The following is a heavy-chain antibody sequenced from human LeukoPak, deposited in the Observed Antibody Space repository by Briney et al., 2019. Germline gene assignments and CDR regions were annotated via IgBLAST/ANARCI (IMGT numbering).Heavy chain of an antibody. V-gene: IGHV4-59*08. J-gene: IGHJ5*02. CDR1: GGSITSYY. CDR3: ARHRGFCSTTSCSSYFDP. D-gene: IGHD2-2*01. Sequence: SETLSLTCTVSGGSITSYYWSWLRQPPGKGLEWIGYIYYAGSSNYNPSLKSRVTVSVDTSKNQFSLTLSSVTAADTAVYYCARHRGFCSTTSCSSYFDPWGQGTLVTVSS. CDR2: IYYAGSS.